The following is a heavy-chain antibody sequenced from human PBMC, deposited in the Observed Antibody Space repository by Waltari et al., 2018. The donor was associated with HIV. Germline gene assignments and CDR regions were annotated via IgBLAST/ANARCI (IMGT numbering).Heavy chain of an antibody. CDR2: IYYSGST. V-gene: IGHV4-39*01. J-gene: IGHJ4*02. Sequence: QLQLQESGPGLVKPSETLSLTCTVSGGSISSSSYYWGWIRQPPGKGLEWIGSIYYSGSTYYNPSLKSRVTISVDTSKNQFSLKLSSVTAADTAVYYCARHIRTWDSLDYWGQGTLVTVSS. D-gene: IGHD1-26*01. CDR3: ARHIRTWDSLDY. CDR1: GGSISSSSYY.